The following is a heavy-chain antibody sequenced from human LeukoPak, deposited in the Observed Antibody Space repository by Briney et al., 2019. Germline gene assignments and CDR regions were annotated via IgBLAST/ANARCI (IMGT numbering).Heavy chain of an antibody. CDR1: GYTFTSYD. J-gene: IGHJ3*02. D-gene: IGHD2-2*01. CDR3: ARGLGYCSSTSCSNDAFDI. V-gene: IGHV1-8*01. CDR2: MNPNSGNT. Sequence: GASVKVSCKASGYTFTSYDINWVRQATGQGLEWMGWMNPNSGNTGYAQKFQGRVTMTRNTSISTAYMELSSLRSEDTAVYYCARGLGYCSSTSCSNDAFDIWGQGTMVTVSS.